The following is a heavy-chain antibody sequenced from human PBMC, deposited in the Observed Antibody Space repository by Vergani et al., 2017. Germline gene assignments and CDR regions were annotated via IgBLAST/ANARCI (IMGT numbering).Heavy chain of an antibody. CDR3: AKDEYCTGGSCYSGVLDY. D-gene: IGHD2-15*01. CDR1: GFTFSDYG. Sequence: QVQLVQSGGGVVQPGRSLRLSCAASGFTFSDYGMHWVRQAPGKGLEWVAIIWHDGSNKYYADSVKGRFTISRDNSKNTLYLQMNSLRAEDTAVYYCAKDEYCTGGSCYSGVLDYWGQGTLVTVSS. V-gene: IGHV3-33*06. CDR2: IWHDGSNK. J-gene: IGHJ4*02.